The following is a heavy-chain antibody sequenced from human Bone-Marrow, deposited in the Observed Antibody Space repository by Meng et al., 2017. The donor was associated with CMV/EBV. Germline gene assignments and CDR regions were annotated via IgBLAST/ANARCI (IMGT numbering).Heavy chain of an antibody. J-gene: IGHJ6*02. V-gene: IGHV3-30-3*01. D-gene: IGHD5-18*01. CDR3: ARDLDSYDYYYYYGMDV. Sequence: LSLTCAASGFTFSSYAMHWVRQAPGKGLEWVAVISYDGSNKYYADSVKGRFTISRDNSKNTLYLQMNSLRAEDTAVYYCARDLDSYDYYYYYGMDVWGQGTTVTVSS. CDR2: ISYDGSNK. CDR1: GFTFSSYA.